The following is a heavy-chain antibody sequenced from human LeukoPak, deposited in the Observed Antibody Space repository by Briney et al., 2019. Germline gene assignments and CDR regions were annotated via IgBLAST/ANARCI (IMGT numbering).Heavy chain of an antibody. J-gene: IGHJ5*02. D-gene: IGHD2-15*01. V-gene: IGHV3-74*01. Sequence: GGSLRRSGADSGFTCSRYWMHWVRQTPGKGLVGVSCISADGSVTRYADSVKGRFTSSIDNTKGTLYLQMHSLRAEDTAVYYCATAGGDGSRMGFDPWGQGTLVTVSS. CDR2: ISADGSVT. CDR3: ATAGGDGSRMGFDP. CDR1: GFTCSRYW.